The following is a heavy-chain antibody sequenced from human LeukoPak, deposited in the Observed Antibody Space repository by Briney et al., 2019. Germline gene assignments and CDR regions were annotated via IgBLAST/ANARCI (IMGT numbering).Heavy chain of an antibody. Sequence: SVTVSFTSSGGTFTIYAISWVRQAPGQGLEWMGRIITILGIANYTQKFQGRVTITAGKSTSTAYMELSSLRSEDTAVYYCARGCDCSGGSCYSCWFDPWGQGTLVTVSS. V-gene: IGHV1-69*04. CDR1: GGTFTIYA. CDR2: IITILGIA. D-gene: IGHD2-15*01. J-gene: IGHJ5*02. CDR3: ARGCDCSGGSCYSCWFDP.